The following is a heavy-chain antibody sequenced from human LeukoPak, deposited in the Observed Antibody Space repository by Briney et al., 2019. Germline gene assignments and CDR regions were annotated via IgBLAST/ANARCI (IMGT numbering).Heavy chain of an antibody. CDR3: ERYVYCSGGSCYINYYGMDV. V-gene: IGHV1-18*04. Sequence: ASVKVSCKASGYTFTSYGISWVRQAPGQGLEWMGWISAYNGNTNYAQKLQGRVTMTTDTSTSTAYMELRSLRSDDTAVYYCERYVYCSGGSCYINYYGMDVWGKGTTVTVSS. CDR2: ISAYNGNT. D-gene: IGHD2-15*01. CDR1: GYTFTSYG. J-gene: IGHJ6*04.